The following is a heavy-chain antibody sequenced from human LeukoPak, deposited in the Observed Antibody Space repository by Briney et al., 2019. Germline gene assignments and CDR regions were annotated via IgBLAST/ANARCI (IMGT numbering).Heavy chain of an antibody. D-gene: IGHD2-21*01. CDR1: GFTFSSYG. Sequence: SGRSLRLSCAASGFTFSSYGMHWVRQAPGKGLEWVAVISYDGSNKYYADSVKGRFTISRDNSKNTLYLQMNSLRAEDTAVYYCAKDQGDGYFDYWGQGTLVTVSS. J-gene: IGHJ4*02. CDR3: AKDQGDGYFDY. CDR2: ISYDGSNK. V-gene: IGHV3-30*18.